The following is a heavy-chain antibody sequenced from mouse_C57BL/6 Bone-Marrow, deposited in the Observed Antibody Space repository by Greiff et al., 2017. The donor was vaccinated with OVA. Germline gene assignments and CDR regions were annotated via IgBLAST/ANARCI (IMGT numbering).Heavy chain of an antibody. CDR2: IDPSDSYT. D-gene: IGHD2-2*01. CDR1: GYTFTSSW. J-gene: IGHJ2*01. CDR3: ARGGMVTTGDYFDY. Sequence: QVQLQQSGAELVMPGASVKLSCKASGYTFTSSWMHWVKQRPGQGLEWIGEIDPSDSYTNYNQKFKGKSTLTVDKSSSTAYMQLSSLTSEDSAVYYCARGGMVTTGDYFDYWGQGTTLTVSS. V-gene: IGHV1-69*01.